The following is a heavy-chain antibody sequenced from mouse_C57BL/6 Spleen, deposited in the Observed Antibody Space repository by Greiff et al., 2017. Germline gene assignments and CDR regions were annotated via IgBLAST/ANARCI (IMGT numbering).Heavy chain of an antibody. D-gene: IGHD2-1*01. CDR1: GYTFTSYW. CDR3: ARGVYYGNYGCAY. V-gene: IGHV1-55*01. J-gene: IGHJ3*01. Sequence: VQLQQPGAELVKPGASVKMSCKASGYTFTSYWITWVKQRPGQGLEWIGDIYPGSGSTNYNEKFKSKATLTVDTSSSTAYMQLSSLTSEDSAVYYGARGVYYGNYGCAYWGQGTLVTVSA. CDR2: IYPGSGST.